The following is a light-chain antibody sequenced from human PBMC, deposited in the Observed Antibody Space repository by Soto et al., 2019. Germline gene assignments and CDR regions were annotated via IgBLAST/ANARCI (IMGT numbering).Light chain of an antibody. CDR3: QQVYSTPGT. CDR1: QSIDTY. V-gene: IGKV1-39*01. Sequence: DIQMTQSPSSLSASVGERVTITCRASQSIDTYLNWYQLKPGKAPNLLIYAATRLHTGVPSRFSGSGSGTGFTHSINNLQPEDFATYYCQQVYSTPGTFGQGTKV. J-gene: IGKJ1*01. CDR2: AAT.